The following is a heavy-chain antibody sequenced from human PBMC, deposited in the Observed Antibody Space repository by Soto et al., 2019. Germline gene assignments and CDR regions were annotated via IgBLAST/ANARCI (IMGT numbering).Heavy chain of an antibody. CDR1: GFTFSSYW. V-gene: IGHV3-7*01. Sequence: GGSLRLSCAASGFTFSSYWMSWVRQAPGKGLEWVANIKQDGSEKYYVDSVKGRFTISRDNAKNSLYLQMNSLRAEDTAVYYCARVGIVGATLGAFDIWGQGTMVTVSS. D-gene: IGHD1-26*01. CDR3: ARVGIVGATLGAFDI. CDR2: IKQDGSEK. J-gene: IGHJ3*02.